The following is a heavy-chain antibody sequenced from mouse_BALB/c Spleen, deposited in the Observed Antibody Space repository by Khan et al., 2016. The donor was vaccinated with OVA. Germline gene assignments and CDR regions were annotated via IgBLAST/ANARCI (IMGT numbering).Heavy chain of an antibody. CDR2: ISSGDDYT. J-gene: IGHJ3*01. CDR1: GFTFSSYS. Sequence: EVQLVESGGDLVKPGGSLKLSCAASGFTFSSYSMSWVRQTPDKRLEWVASISSGDDYTYYPDSVKGRFTISRDNAKNTLYLQMSDLKSEDTAMYYCADHLTGSLAYWGQGTLVTVSA. CDR3: ADHLTGSLAY. D-gene: IGHD4-1*01. V-gene: IGHV5-6*01.